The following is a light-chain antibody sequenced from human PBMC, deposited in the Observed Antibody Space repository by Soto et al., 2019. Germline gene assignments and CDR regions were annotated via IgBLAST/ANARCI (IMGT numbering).Light chain of an antibody. CDR1: QSIGTW. CDR2: HAY. Sequence: DIQVTQSPSTLSASVGETVTITCRASQSIGTWLAWYQHKPGTAPKVLIYHAYTLESGVPSRFSGSGSGTEFTLTISSLQPEDFATYSWQQSRTFGQGTKLEIK. CDR3: QQSRT. V-gene: IGKV1-5*01. J-gene: IGKJ2*01.